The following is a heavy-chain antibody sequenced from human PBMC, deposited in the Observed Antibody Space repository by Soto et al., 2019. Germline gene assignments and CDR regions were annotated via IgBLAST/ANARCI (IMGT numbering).Heavy chain of an antibody. V-gene: IGHV3-21*01. J-gene: IGHJ5*02. CDR1: GFTFSSYS. D-gene: IGHD3-22*01. CDR2: ISSSSSYI. Sequence: GGSLRLSCAASGFTFSSYSMNWARQAPGKGLEWVSSISSSSSYIYYADSVKGRFTISRDNAKNSLYLQMNSLRAEDTAVYYCARDRNTMIVVGIWFDPWGQGTLVTVSS. CDR3: ARDRNTMIVVGIWFDP.